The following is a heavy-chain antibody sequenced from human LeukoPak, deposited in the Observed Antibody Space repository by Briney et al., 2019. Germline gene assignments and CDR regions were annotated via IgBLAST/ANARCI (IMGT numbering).Heavy chain of an antibody. D-gene: IGHD3-10*01. CDR1: GYTFTGYY. J-gene: IGHJ5*02. CDR2: INPNSGGT. V-gene: IGHV1-2*02. CDR3: ARESRARSVWFDP. Sequence: ASVKVSCKASGYTFTGYYMHWVRQAPGQGLEWMGWINPNSGGTNYAQKFQGGVTMTRDTSISTAYMELSRLRSDDTAVYYCARESRARSVWFDPWGQGTLATVSS.